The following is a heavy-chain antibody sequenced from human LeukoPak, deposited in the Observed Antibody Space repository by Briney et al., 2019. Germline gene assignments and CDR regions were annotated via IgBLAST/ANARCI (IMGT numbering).Heavy chain of an antibody. CDR3: ARILLRFDY. CDR1: GFTFSSYW. V-gene: IGHV3-7*01. CDR2: IKQDGSEE. J-gene: IGHJ4*02. D-gene: IGHD2-15*01. Sequence: GGSLRLSCAASGFTFSSYWMSWVRQAPGKGPEWVANIKQDGSEEYYVDSVKGRFTISRDDAKNSLYLQMNSLRAEDTAVYYCARILLRFDYWGQGTLVTVSS.